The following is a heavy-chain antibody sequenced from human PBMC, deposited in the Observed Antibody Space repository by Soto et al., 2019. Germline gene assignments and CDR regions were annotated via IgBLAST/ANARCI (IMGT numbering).Heavy chain of an antibody. V-gene: IGHV3-23*01. J-gene: IGHJ4*02. CDR3: ANRVYYDSATFSPLFES. CDR2: ITGDGHRT. CDR1: GFTFSGYA. Sequence: EVQLLESGGGLVQPGGSLRLSCTASGFTFSGYAMSWVRQSPGKELEWVAAITGDGHRTYYADSVEGRFTISRDNSKKTLLLQMNSLRTEDTAIYHCANRVYYDSATFSPLFESWGQGVLVTVSS. D-gene: IGHD3-22*01.